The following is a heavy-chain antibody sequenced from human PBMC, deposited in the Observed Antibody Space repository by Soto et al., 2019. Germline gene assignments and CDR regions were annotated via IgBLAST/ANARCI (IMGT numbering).Heavy chain of an antibody. Sequence: SVKVSWKASGGTFSSYAISWVRQAPGQGLEWMGGIIPIFGTANYAQKFQGRVTITADESTSTAYMELSSLRSEDTAVYYCARGGGDSSGYYIFDYWGQGTLVTVSS. D-gene: IGHD3-22*01. CDR1: GGTFSSYA. J-gene: IGHJ4*02. CDR3: ARGGGDSSGYYIFDY. V-gene: IGHV1-69*13. CDR2: IIPIFGTA.